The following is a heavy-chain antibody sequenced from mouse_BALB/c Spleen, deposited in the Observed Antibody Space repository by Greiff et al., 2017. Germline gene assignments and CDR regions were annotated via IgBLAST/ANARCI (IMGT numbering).Heavy chain of an antibody. CDR1: GFTFSDYY. D-gene: IGHD2-4*01. CDR2: ISDGGSYT. CDR3: ASGDYDVRYYAMDY. J-gene: IGHJ4*01. Sequence: EVKLMESGGGLVKPGGSLKLSCAASGFTFSDYYMYWVRQTPEKRLEWVATISDGGSYTYYPDSVKGRFTISRDNAKNNLYLQMSSLKSEDTAMYYCASGDYDVRYYAMDYWGQGTSVTVSS. V-gene: IGHV5-4*02.